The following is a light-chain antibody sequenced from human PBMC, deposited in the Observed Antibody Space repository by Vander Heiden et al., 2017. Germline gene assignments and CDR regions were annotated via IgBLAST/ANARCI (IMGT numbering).Light chain of an antibody. CDR2: DDS. V-gene: IGLV3-21*02. J-gene: IGLJ2*01. CDR1: NIGSKS. Sequence: SYVLTQPPSVSVAPGQTARITCGGNNIGSKSVHWYQQKPGQAPVLFFYDDSDRPSGIPERFSGSNSGTTATLTISRVEAGDEADYYCQVWDRSSDHVVFGGGTKLTVL. CDR3: QVWDRSSDHVV.